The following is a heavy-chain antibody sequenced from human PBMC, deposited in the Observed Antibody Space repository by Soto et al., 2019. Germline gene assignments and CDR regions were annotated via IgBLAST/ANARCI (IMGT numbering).Heavy chain of an antibody. D-gene: IGHD2-15*01. J-gene: IGHJ6*02. CDR3: ASLLVVVAATNYYNGMDA. CDR1: GFTFSSYW. V-gene: IGHV3-7*01. Sequence: GGSLRLSCAASGFTFSSYWMSWVRQAPGKGLEWVANIKQDGSEKYYVDSVKGRFTISRDNAKNSLYLQMNSLRAEDTAVYYCASLLVVVAATNYYNGMDAWCQGTTVTVSS. CDR2: IKQDGSEK.